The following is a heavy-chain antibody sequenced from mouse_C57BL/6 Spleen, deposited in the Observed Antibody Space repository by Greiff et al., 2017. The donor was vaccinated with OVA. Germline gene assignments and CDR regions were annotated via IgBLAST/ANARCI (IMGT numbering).Heavy chain of an antibody. CDR1: GYSFTGYY. J-gene: IGHJ2*01. V-gene: IGHV1-42*01. CDR2: INPSTGGT. D-gene: IGHD1-1*01. CDR3: ARGYYGSRDYFDD. Sequence: VQLQQSGPELVKPGASVKISCKASGYSFTGYYMNWVKQSPEKSLEWIGEINPSTGGTTYNQKFKAKATLTVDKSSSTAYMQLKSLTSEDSAVYYCARGYYGSRDYFDDWGQGTTLTVSS.